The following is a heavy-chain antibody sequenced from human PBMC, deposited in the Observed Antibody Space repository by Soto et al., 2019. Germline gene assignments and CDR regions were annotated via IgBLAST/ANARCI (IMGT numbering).Heavy chain of an antibody. Sequence: PSETLSLTCAVYGGSFSGYYWSWIRQPPGKGLEWIGEINHSGSTNYNPSLKSRVTISVDTSKNQFSLKLSSVTAADTAVYYCARGRLELRHYYYYYYYMDVWGKGTTVTVSS. J-gene: IGHJ6*03. CDR3: ARGRLELRHYYYYYYYMDV. CDR1: GGSFSGYY. D-gene: IGHD1-7*01. V-gene: IGHV4-34*01. CDR2: INHSGST.